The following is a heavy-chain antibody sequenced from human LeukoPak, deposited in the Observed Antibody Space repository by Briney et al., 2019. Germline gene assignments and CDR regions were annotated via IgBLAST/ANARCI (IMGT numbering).Heavy chain of an antibody. D-gene: IGHD1-26*01. V-gene: IGHV3-73*01. CDR3: TRDRGTYNWLDP. CDR2: IDRPAKSYAT. CDR1: GFTLSDSA. Sequence: GGSLRLSCAASGFTLSDSAIHWVRQASGKGLEWVGLIDRPAKSYATAYGASVGGRFTISRDDSKNTAYLQMDSLKTEDTALYYCTRDRGTYNWLDPWGQGTLVTVSP. J-gene: IGHJ5*02.